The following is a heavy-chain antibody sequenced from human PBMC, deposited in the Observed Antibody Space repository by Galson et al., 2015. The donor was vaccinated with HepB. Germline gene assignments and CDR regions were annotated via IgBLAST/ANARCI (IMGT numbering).Heavy chain of an antibody. CDR1: GYTFTSYG. CDR3: ARVMGKVWLYTLGLDWLLNHYYGMDV. D-gene: IGHD3/OR15-3a*01. V-gene: IGHV1-69*13. CDR2: IIPIFGTA. J-gene: IGHJ6*02. Sequence: SVKVSCKASGYTFTSYGISWVRQAPGQGLEWMGWIIPIFGTANYAQKFQGRVTITADESTSTAYMELSSLRSEDTAVYYCARVMGKVWLYTLGLDWLLNHYYGMDVWGQGTTVTVSS.